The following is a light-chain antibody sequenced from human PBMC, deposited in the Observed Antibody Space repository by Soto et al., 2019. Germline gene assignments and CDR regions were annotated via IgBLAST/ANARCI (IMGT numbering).Light chain of an antibody. CDR1: QSISSY. V-gene: IGKV1-39*01. Sequence: DIQMTQSPSSLSASVGDRVTITCRASQSISSYLNWFQHKPGKAPKLLIYAASSLQSGVPSRFSGSGSGTDFTLTITSLQPEDFATYYCQQSYTTPYTFGHGTKLEIK. J-gene: IGKJ2*01. CDR3: QQSYTTPYT. CDR2: AAS.